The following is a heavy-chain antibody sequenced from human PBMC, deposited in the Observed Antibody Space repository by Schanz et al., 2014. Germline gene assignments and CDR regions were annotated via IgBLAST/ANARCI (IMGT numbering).Heavy chain of an antibody. CDR3: ARGFGNTGFVLDH. Sequence: QVQLVQSGAEVKRPGASVKVSCKASGYTVSAFYLHWVRQAPGQGPEWLGWIDPKSGDTQYAHSFQGRVTMTRDTSISTAYMELRRLRSDDSAIYFCARGFGNTGFVLDHWGQGTLVTVSS. CDR2: IDPKSGDT. V-gene: IGHV1-2*02. D-gene: IGHD5-12*01. CDR1: GYTVSAFY. J-gene: IGHJ4*02.